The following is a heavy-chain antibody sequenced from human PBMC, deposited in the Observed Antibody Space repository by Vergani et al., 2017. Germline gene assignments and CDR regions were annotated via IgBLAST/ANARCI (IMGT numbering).Heavy chain of an antibody. D-gene: IGHD3-22*01. CDR1: GFPFSSHV. J-gene: IGHJ3*01. Sequence: EVQLLQSAGAVVQPGGPLSLSCLASGFPFSSHVMSWVRQGHGQGLEWVSSIKNTGDSTHYTDSEKGRFTISRDNSKNTLYLQMTDLRAENAATYYCARVYDSASCPYGGEALDGWGDGRMVTVSS. CDR3: ARVYDSASCPYGGEALDG. CDR2: IKNTGDST. V-gene: IGHV3-23*01.